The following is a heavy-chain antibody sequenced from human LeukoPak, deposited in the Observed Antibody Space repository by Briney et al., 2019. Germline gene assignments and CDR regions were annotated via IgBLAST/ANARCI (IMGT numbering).Heavy chain of an antibody. D-gene: IGHD3-3*01. CDR2: ISSSSSNI. J-gene: IGHJ6*03. V-gene: IGHV3-48*01. Sequence: GGSLRLSCAASGFTFSSYSMNWVRQAPGKGLEWVSYISSSSSNIYYADSVKGRFTISRDNAKNSLYLQMNSLRAEDTAVYYCARDKGLIVYYDGYMDVWGKGTTVTVSS. CDR3: ARDKGLIVYYDGYMDV. CDR1: GFTFSSYS.